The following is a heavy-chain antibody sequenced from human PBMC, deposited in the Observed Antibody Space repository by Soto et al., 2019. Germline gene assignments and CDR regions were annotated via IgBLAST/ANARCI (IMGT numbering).Heavy chain of an antibody. CDR3: AQTAYFDAFDI. CDR1: GFTFSGHY. D-gene: IGHD1-1*01. J-gene: IGHJ3*02. V-gene: IGHV3-72*01. Sequence: PGGSLRLSCAASGFTFSGHYMDWVRQAPGKGLEWVGRTRNKLAIYTTEYAASVKGRFTISRDDSKNSLYLQMSSLKTEDTAVYYCAQTAYFDAFDIWGQGTMVTVSS. CDR2: TRNKLAIYTT.